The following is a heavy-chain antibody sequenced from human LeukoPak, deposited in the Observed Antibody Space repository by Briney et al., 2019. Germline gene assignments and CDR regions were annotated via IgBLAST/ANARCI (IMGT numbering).Heavy chain of an antibody. CDR1: GGSISSYY. Sequence: SETLSLTCTVSGGSISSYYWSWIRQPPGKGLEWIGYIYYSGSTNYNPSLKSRVTISVDTSKNQFSLKLSSVTAADTAVYYCAKEEGPGSLGIHYWGQEPLATVSS. V-gene: IGHV4-59*01. CDR2: IYYSGST. CDR3: AKEEGPGSLGIHY. D-gene: IGHD3-10*01. J-gene: IGHJ4*02.